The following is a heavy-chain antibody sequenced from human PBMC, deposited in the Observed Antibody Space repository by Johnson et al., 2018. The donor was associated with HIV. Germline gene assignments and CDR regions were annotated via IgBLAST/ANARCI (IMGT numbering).Heavy chain of an antibody. D-gene: IGHD6-19*01. V-gene: IGHV3-30-3*01. Sequence: QMQLVESGGGVVQPGRSLRLSCAASGFTFSSYAMHWVRQAPGKGLEWVAVISYAGSNKYYADSVKGRFTISRDNSKNTLYLQMNSLRAEDTAVYYCASTSSGWFYAFDIWGQGTMVTVSS. CDR2: ISYAGSNK. CDR3: ASTSSGWFYAFDI. J-gene: IGHJ3*02. CDR1: GFTFSSYA.